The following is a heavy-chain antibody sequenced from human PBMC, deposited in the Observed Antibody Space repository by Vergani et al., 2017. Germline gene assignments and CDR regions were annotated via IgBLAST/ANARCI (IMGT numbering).Heavy chain of an antibody. Sequence: QVQLQESGPGLVKPSETLSLTCTVSGGSISSYYWSWIRQPPGKGLEWIGYIYYSGSTNYNPSLKSRVTISVDTSKNQFSLKLSSVTAADTAVYYCARERGDCSSTSCYYNWFDPWGQGTLVTVSS. CDR3: ARERGDCSSTSCYYNWFDP. V-gene: IGHV4-59*01. CDR2: IYYSGST. J-gene: IGHJ5*02. CDR1: GGSISSYY. D-gene: IGHD2-2*01.